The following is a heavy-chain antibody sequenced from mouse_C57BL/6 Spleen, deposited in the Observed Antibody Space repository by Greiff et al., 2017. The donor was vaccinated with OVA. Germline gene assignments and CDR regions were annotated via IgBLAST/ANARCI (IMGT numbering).Heavy chain of an antibody. J-gene: IGHJ3*01. CDR3: AGGGYDGSSPAWFAG. D-gene: IGHD1-1*01. CDR2: IDPSDSET. Sequence: QVQLQQPGAELVRPGSSVKLSCKASGYTFTSYWMHWVKQRPIQGLEWIGNIDPSDSETHYNQKFKDKATLTVDKSSSTAYMQLSSLTSEDSAVYYCAGGGYDGSSPAWFAGWGQGTLVTVAA. V-gene: IGHV1-52*01. CDR1: GYTFTSYW.